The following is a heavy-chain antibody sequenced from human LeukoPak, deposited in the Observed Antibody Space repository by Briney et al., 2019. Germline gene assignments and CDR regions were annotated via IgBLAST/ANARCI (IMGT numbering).Heavy chain of an antibody. Sequence: PGGSLRLSCAASGFTFSSYAMSWVRQAPGKGLEWIGEIYHSGSTNYNPSLKSRVTISVDKSKNQFSLKLSSVTAADTAVYYCARRDVASGPFDYWGQGTLVTVS. D-gene: IGHD3-10*01. CDR2: IYHSGST. CDR3: ARRDVASGPFDY. J-gene: IGHJ4*02. CDR1: GFTFSSYAM. V-gene: IGHV4-4*02.